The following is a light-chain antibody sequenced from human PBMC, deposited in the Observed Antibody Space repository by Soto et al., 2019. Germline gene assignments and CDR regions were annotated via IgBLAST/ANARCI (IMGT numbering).Light chain of an antibody. CDR3: QQYHNCPPRT. CDR2: GAS. CDR1: QSISNS. V-gene: IGKV3-15*01. Sequence: EIVMTQSPASLSVSPGETATLSCRASQSISNSLAWYQQKPGQAPSLLIYGASTRATGIPARFSGSGSGTEFTLTISSLQSEDSALYYCQQYHNCPPRTFGKGTKLEIK. J-gene: IGKJ2*01.